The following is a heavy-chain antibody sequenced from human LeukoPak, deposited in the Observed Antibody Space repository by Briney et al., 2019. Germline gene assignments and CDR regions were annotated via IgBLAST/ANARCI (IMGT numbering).Heavy chain of an antibody. Sequence: SETLSLTCTVSGGSISSYYWSWIRQPPGKGLEWIGYIYYSGSTNYNPSLKSRVSISVDTSKNQFSLKLSSVTAADTAVYYCARETSQKGAHYMDVWGKGTTVTISS. CDR1: GGSISSYY. D-gene: IGHD3-16*01. J-gene: IGHJ6*03. V-gene: IGHV4-59*01. CDR3: ARETSQKGAHYMDV. CDR2: IYYSGST.